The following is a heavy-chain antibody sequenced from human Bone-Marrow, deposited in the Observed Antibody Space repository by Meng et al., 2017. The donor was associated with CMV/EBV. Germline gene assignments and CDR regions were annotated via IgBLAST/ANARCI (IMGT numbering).Heavy chain of an antibody. V-gene: IGHV4-4*02. CDR2: IYHSGST. Sequence: SISSNNWWTWVRQPPGKGLEWIGEIYHSGSTNYNPSLESRVTISVDTSKNQFSLKLSSVTAADTAVYYCARVAITIFGVPDTNWFDPWGQGTLVTVSS. CDR3: ARVAITIFGVPDTNWFDP. J-gene: IGHJ5*02. D-gene: IGHD3-3*01. CDR1: SISSNNW.